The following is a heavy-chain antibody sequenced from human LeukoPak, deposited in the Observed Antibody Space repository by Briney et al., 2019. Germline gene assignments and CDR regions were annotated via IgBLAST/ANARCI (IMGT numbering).Heavy chain of an antibody. J-gene: IGHJ4*02. D-gene: IGHD6-13*01. CDR3: AKDADIAAAGSYYFDY. CDR1: GFTYSSYW. V-gene: IGHV3-23*01. CDR2: ISGSGGST. Sequence: GGSLRLSCAASGFTYSSYWMSWVRQGPGKGLEWVSAISGSGGSTYYADSVKGRFTISRDNSKNTLYLQMNSLSAEDTAVYYCAKDADIAAAGSYYFDYWGQGTLVTVSS.